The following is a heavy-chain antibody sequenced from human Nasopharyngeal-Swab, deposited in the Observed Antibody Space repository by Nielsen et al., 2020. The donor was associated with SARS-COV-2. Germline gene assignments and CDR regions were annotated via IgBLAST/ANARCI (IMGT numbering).Heavy chain of an antibody. D-gene: IGHD3-3*01. CDR3: ARASHRVGSYYDFWSGYYRDYYYYGMDV. Sequence: ASVKVSCKASGYTFTSYGISWVRQAPGQGLEWMGWISAYNGNTNYAQKLQGRVTMTTDTSTSTAYMELRSLRSDDTAVHYCARASHRVGSYYDFWSGYYRDYYYYGMDVWGQGTTVTVSS. J-gene: IGHJ6*02. V-gene: IGHV1-18*01. CDR2: ISAYNGNT. CDR1: GYTFTSYG.